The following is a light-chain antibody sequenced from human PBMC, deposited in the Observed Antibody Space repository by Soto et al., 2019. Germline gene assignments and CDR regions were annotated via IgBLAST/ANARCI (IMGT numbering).Light chain of an antibody. CDR2: QVS. V-gene: IGKV2-30*01. CDR3: MQGSHWPGT. J-gene: IGKJ2*01. Sequence: DVVLTQSPLSLPVTLGQPASISCKSSQSLVFSDGNTYLNWFHQRPGQSPRRLIYQVSKRESGVPDRFRGSGSGTDFTLTISRVEAEDVGGYYCMQGSHWPGTFGQGTKLEIK. CDR1: QSLVFSDGNTY.